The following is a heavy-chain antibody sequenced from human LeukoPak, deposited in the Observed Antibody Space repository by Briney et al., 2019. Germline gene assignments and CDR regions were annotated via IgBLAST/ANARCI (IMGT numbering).Heavy chain of an antibody. CDR2: ISYDGSNK. J-gene: IGHJ4*02. D-gene: IGHD6-19*01. CDR1: GFTFSSYG. CDR3: AKLYSSGWYGAVDY. V-gene: IGHV3-30*18. Sequence: PGGSLRLSCAASGFTFSSYGMHWVRQAPGKGLEWVAVISYDGSNKYYADSVKGRFTISRDNSKNTLYLQMNSLRAEDTAVYYCAKLYSSGWYGAVDYWGQGTLVTASS.